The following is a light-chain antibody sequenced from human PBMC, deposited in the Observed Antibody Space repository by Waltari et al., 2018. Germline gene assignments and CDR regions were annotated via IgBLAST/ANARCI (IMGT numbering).Light chain of an antibody. V-gene: IGKV2-30*02. Sequence: DVVMTQSPLFLPITPGQPASMTCRSSQSLLHSDGNTFLSWFLQKPGQPPRRLIYKVSNRDSGVPDRFSGSGAGTDSTLKISRVEAEDVAIYYCMQGTHFPYSFGQGTKVEIK. CDR2: KVS. CDR3: MQGTHFPYS. J-gene: IGKJ2*03. CDR1: QSLLHSDGNTF.